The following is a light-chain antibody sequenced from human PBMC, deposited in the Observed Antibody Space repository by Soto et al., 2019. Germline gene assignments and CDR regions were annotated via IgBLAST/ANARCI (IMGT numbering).Light chain of an antibody. V-gene: IGKV1-39*01. Sequence: DIPMTQSPSSLSASVGDRVTITCRASQSISSYLNWYQQKPGKAPKLLIYAASSLQSGVPSRFRGSGSGTDFTLTIISLQPEEFATYYCPQSYSTPRTFGQGTTVEIK. CDR2: AAS. CDR3: PQSYSTPRT. CDR1: QSISSY. J-gene: IGKJ1*01.